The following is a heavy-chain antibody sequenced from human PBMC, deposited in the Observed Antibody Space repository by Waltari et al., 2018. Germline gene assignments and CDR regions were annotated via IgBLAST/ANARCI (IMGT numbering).Heavy chain of an antibody. CDR3: ARGGWELLYDY. CDR2: INPNRGGT. CDR1: GYTFTGYY. V-gene: IGHV1-2*06. Sequence: QVQLVQSGAEVKKPGASVKVSCKASGYTFTGYYMHWVRQAPGQGLEWMGRINPNRGGTNYAQKCQGRVTMTRDTSISTAYMELSRLRSDDTAVYYCARGGWELLYDYWGQGTLVTVSS. D-gene: IGHD1-26*01. J-gene: IGHJ4*02.